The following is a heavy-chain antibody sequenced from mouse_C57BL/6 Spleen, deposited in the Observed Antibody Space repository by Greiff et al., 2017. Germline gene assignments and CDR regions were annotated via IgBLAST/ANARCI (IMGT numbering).Heavy chain of an antibody. J-gene: IGHJ4*01. Sequence: QVQLQQSGAELVKPGASVKLSCKASGYTFTSYWMHWVKQRPGQGLEWIGRIYPNSGSTNYNEKFKGKATLTVDKSSSTAYMQLSSLTSEDSAVYYCAREGHPWGQGTSVTVSS. CDR2: IYPNSGST. V-gene: IGHV1-64*01. CDR1: GYTFTSYW. CDR3: AREGHP.